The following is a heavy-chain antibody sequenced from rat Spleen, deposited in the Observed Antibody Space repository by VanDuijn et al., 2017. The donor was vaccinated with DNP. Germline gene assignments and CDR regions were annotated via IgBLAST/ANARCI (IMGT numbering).Heavy chain of an antibody. CDR3: ATHNYYFDY. J-gene: IGHJ2*01. D-gene: IGHD1-11*01. V-gene: IGHV5-25*01. Sequence: EVQLVESGGGLVQPGXXXKLSCAASGFTXXNYYXXWVXXAPTKGLEWVAYISYDGGITNYGDSVKGRFTISRDNAKSTLYLQMDSLRSEDTATYYCATHNYYFDYWGQGVMVTVSS. CDR2: ISYDGGIT. CDR1: GFTXXNYY.